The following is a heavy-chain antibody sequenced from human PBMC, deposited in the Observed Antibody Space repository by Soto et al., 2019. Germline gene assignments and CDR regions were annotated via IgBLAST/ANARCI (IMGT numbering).Heavy chain of an antibody. V-gene: IGHV3-30*18. CDR2: MSYDGRNQ. J-gene: IGHJ4*02. Sequence: QVQLVESGGGVVQPGTSLRLSCSASGFTLSGVDMHWVRQAPGQVLEWVAVMSYDGRNQYYADSVKGRFTVSRDSSKSTLYLQMNSLRTEDAAVYYCAKGGWYTSSSRSDCWGQGTLVTVSS. CDR1: GFTLSGVD. D-gene: IGHD6-6*01. CDR3: AKGGWYTSSSRSDC.